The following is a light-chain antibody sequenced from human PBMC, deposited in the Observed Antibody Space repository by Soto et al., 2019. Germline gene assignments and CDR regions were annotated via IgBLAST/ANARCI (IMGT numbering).Light chain of an antibody. Sequence: IVLTQSPGTLSLSPREIATLSCRASQSIFNNYLAWYQQKPGQAPRLLVYGASFRATGIPDRFSGSGSGTDFTLTISRLEPEDFAVYYCQQYGGSPFTFGQGTRLEIK. CDR3: QQYGGSPFT. CDR2: GAS. CDR1: QSIFNNY. V-gene: IGKV3-20*01. J-gene: IGKJ2*01.